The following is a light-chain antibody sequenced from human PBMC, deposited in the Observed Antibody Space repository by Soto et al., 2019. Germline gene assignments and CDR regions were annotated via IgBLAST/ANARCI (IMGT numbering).Light chain of an antibody. CDR1: QSVLYSSNNKNY. Sequence: DIVMTQSPDSLAVSLGERATINCKSSQSVLYSSNNKNYFAWYQHKPGQPPKLLIYWASTRESGVPDRFTGSGCVTDFTLTISSLPAEDVAVYSCQQYYTTPTFGQGTKVEI. CDR3: QQYYTTPT. J-gene: IGKJ1*01. CDR2: WAS. V-gene: IGKV4-1*01.